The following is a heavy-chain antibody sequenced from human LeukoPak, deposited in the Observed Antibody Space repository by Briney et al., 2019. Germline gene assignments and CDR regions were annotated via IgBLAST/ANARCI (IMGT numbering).Heavy chain of an antibody. CDR3: ARHCSSTSCYAGDYYYYGMDV. D-gene: IGHD2-2*01. Sequence: SGESLKISCKGSGYSFTSYWISWVRQMPGKGLEWMGRIDPSDSYTNYSPSFQGHVTISADKSISTAYLQWSSLKASDTAMYYCARHCSSTSCYAGDYYYYGMDVWGQGTTVTVSS. V-gene: IGHV5-10-1*01. CDR1: GYSFTSYW. CDR2: IDPSDSYT. J-gene: IGHJ6*02.